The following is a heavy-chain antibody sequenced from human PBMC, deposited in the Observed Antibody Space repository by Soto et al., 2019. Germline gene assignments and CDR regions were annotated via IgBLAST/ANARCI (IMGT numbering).Heavy chain of an antibody. J-gene: IGHJ6*02. CDR3: ARDRPIVVVPALLYYYYGMDV. CDR1: GYTFTGYY. CDR2: INPNSGGT. V-gene: IGHV1-2*04. D-gene: IGHD2-2*01. Sequence: ASVKVSCKASGYTFTGYYMHWVRQAPGQGLEWMGWINPNSGGTNYAQKFQGWVTMTRDTSISTAYMELSRLRSDDTAVYYCARDRPIVVVPALLYYYYGMDVWGQGTTVTVSS.